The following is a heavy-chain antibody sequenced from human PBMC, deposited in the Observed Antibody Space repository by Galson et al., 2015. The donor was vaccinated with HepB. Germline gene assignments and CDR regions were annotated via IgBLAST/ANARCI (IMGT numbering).Heavy chain of an antibody. J-gene: IGHJ4*02. CDR2: ISSDALDK. CDR3: AKDLYGSGSPIDY. D-gene: IGHD3-10*01. CDR1: GFSFSSYG. V-gene: IGHV3-30*18. Sequence: SLRLSCAGSGFSFSSYGMHWVRQAPGKGLEWVALISSDALDKYYVDSVKGRFTISRDNLKNTLYLQLNSLRPEDTAVYYFAKDLYGSGSPIDYWGQGTLVTVSS.